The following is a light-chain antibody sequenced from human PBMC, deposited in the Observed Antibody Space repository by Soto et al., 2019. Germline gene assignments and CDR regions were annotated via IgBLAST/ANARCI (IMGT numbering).Light chain of an antibody. CDR1: HTISSSF. V-gene: IGKV3-20*01. J-gene: IGKJ2*01. Sequence: EIVLTQSPGTLSLSPGERATLSCRASHTISSSFLAWYQQKPGQAPRPLIYAASNRATGIPDRFSGSGSGTDFTLTISRLEPEDFAVYFCHHYGNSLPYSFGQGTKLEMK. CDR3: HHYGNSLPYS. CDR2: AAS.